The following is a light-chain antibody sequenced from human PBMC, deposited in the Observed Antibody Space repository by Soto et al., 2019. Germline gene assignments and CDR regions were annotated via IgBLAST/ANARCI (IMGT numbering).Light chain of an antibody. J-gene: IGKJ1*01. CDR2: GVS. Sequence: EVVLTQSPGTLSLSPGERATLSCSASQSVSGSDLAWYQQKPGQAPRLLISGVSNRATGTPDRFSGSGSGTDFTLTISSLEPEDFAVFYCHQYGISPPTFGPGTKVEI. V-gene: IGKV3-20*01. CDR1: QSVSGSD. CDR3: HQYGISPPT.